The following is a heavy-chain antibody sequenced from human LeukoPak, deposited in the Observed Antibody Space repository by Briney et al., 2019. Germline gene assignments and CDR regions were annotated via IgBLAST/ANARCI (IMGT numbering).Heavy chain of an antibody. D-gene: IGHD3-3*01. CDR1: GGTFSSYA. J-gene: IGHJ6*03. V-gene: IGHV1-69*13. CDR2: IIPIFGTA. Sequence: GASVKVSCKASGGTFSSYAISWVRQAPGQGREWMGGIIPIFGTANYAQKFQGRVTITADESTSTAYMELSSLRSEDTAVYYCARGEWFPSPTYYYMDVWGKGTTVTVSS. CDR3: ARGEWFPSPTYYYMDV.